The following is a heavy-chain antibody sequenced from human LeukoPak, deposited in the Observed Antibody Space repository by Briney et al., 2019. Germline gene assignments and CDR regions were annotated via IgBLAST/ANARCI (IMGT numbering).Heavy chain of an antibody. Sequence: GGSLRLSCAASGFTFSSYAMRWVRQAPGKGLEWVAVISYDGSNKYYADSVKGRFTISRDNSKNTLYLQMNSLRAEDTAVYYCARGTVTTLFDYWGQGTLVTVSS. CDR2: ISYDGSNK. V-gene: IGHV3-30*04. CDR1: GFTFSSYA. CDR3: ARGTVTTLFDY. J-gene: IGHJ4*02. D-gene: IGHD4-17*01.